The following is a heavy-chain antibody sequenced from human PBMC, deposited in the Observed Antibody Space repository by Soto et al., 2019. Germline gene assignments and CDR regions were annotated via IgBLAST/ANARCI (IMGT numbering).Heavy chain of an antibody. CDR1: GYTFTSYD. Sequence: ASVKVSCKASGYTFTSYDINWVRQATGQGLEWMGWMNPNSGNTGYAQKFQGRVTMTRNTSISTAYMELSSLRSEDTAVYYCARGRTGTTHYYYYMDVWGKGTTVTVSS. J-gene: IGHJ6*03. V-gene: IGHV1-8*01. D-gene: IGHD1-7*01. CDR2: MNPNSGNT. CDR3: ARGRTGTTHYYYYMDV.